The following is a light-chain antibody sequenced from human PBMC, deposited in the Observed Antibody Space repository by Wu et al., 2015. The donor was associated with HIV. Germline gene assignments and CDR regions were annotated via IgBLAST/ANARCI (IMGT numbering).Light chain of an antibody. J-gene: IGKJ5*01. V-gene: IGKV3-20*01. CDR1: QSITSY. Sequence: EIVLTQSPGTLSLSPGERATLSCRASQSITSYLAWYQQKPGQAPRLLIYGASSRATGIPGRFSGSGSGTDFTLTITRLEPEDFAVYYCQQYDTSITFGQGTRLDIK. CDR3: QQYDTSIT. CDR2: GAS.